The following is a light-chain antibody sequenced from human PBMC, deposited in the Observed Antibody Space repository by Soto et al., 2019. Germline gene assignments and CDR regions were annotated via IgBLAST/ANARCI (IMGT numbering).Light chain of an antibody. CDR1: RGISSN. CDR2: GAS. CDR3: QQYSSSPIT. J-gene: IGKJ5*01. V-gene: IGKV3-20*01. Sequence: IVMTQSPSILSASLGERATLSCRASRGISSNLAWYQQKPGQAPRLLIYGASSRATGIPDRFSGGGSGTDFSLTISRLDPEDFAVYYCQQYSSSPITFGQGTRLEIK.